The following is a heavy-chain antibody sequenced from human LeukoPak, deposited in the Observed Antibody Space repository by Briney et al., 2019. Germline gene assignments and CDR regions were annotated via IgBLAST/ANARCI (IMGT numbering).Heavy chain of an antibody. CDR1: GFTVSSNY. CDR3: ARDQVATNSYAFDI. Sequence: PGGSLRLSCAASGFTVSSNYMSWVRQAPGKGLEWVSVIYSGGSTYYADSVKGRFTISRDNSKNTLYLQMNSLRAEDTAVYYYARDQVATNSYAFDIWGQGTMVTVSS. V-gene: IGHV3-66*01. J-gene: IGHJ3*02. CDR2: IYSGGST. D-gene: IGHD5-12*01.